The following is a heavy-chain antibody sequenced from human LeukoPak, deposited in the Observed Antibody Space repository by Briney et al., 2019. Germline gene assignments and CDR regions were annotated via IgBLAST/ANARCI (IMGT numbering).Heavy chain of an antibody. D-gene: IGHD3-10*01. Sequence: SETLSLTCTVSGGSISSYYWSWIRQPPGKGLEWIGYIYYSGSTNYNPSLKSRVTISVDTSKNQFSLKLSSVTAADTAVYYCAGNPYGSGSYYFYWGQGTLVTASS. V-gene: IGHV4-59*01. J-gene: IGHJ4*02. CDR3: AGNPYGSGSYYFY. CDR1: GGSISSYY. CDR2: IYYSGST.